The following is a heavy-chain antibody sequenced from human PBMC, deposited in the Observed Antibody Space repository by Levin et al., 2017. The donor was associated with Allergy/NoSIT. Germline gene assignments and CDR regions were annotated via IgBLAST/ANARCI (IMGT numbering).Heavy chain of an antibody. Sequence: GSLRLSCTASAFTFRNYYMHWVRQAPGMGLVWVSNILNDGTTNYADSAKGRFSISRDNAKNTLYLQMNSLGEEDTAVYFCARGGCDRTSCLDHWGQGILVTVSS. D-gene: IGHD2-2*01. CDR2: ILNDGTT. J-gene: IGHJ4*02. CDR3: ARGGCDRTSCLDH. V-gene: IGHV3-74*01. CDR1: AFTFRNYY.